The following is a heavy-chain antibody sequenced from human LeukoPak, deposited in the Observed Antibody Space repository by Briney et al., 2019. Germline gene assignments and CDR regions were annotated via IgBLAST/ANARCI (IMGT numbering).Heavy chain of an antibody. CDR3: ARDSDSSGYYFDY. CDR1: GASISSSSYY. J-gene: IGHJ4*02. Sequence: SETLSLTCTISGASISSSSYYWGWIRQPPGKGLEWIGSIYYSGRTYYNPSLKSRVTISVDTSKNQFSLKLSSVTAADTAVYYCARDSDSSGYYFDYWGQGTLVTVSS. V-gene: IGHV4-39*07. D-gene: IGHD3-22*01. CDR2: IYYSGRT.